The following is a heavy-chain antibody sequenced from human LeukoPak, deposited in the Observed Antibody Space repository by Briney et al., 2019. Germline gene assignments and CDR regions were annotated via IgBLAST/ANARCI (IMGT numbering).Heavy chain of an antibody. CDR1: GGSISSRPYY. CDR2: ISYSGSI. D-gene: IGHD3-16*01. J-gene: IGHJ4*02. V-gene: IGHV4-39*01. CDR3: ATLEIGDYYFDY. Sequence: PSETLSLTCTVSGGSISSRPYYWGWVRQPPGKGLEWIGSISYSGSIHYNPSLKSRVTISVDTSKNHFSLRLSSVTAADTAVCYCATLEIGDYYFDYWGQGTLVTVSS.